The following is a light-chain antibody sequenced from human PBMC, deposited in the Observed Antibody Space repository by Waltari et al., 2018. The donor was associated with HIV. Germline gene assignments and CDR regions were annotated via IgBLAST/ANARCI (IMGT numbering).Light chain of an antibody. J-gene: IGKJ2*01. CDR2: AAS. CDR1: QGISSY. Sequence: DIQLPQSPSFLSASVGDRVPITCRASQGISSYFAWYQQKPGKAPTLLIYAASTLQSGVPSRFSGSGSGTEFTLTISSLQPEDFATYYCQQLNSYPPYTFGQGTKLEIK. CDR3: QQLNSYPPYT. V-gene: IGKV1-9*01.